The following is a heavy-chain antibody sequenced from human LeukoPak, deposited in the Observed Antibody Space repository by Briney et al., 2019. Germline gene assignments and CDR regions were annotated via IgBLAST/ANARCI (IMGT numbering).Heavy chain of an antibody. Sequence: ASVKVSCKASGYTFTSYVINWVRQATGQGLEWMGWMNPNSGNTGYAQKFQGRVTMTRNTSISTAYMELSSLRSEDTAVYYCARSTYYDFWSGYAFDIWGQGTMVTVSS. J-gene: IGHJ3*02. V-gene: IGHV1-8*01. CDR2: MNPNSGNT. CDR1: GYTFTSYV. D-gene: IGHD3-3*01. CDR3: ARSTYYDFWSGYAFDI.